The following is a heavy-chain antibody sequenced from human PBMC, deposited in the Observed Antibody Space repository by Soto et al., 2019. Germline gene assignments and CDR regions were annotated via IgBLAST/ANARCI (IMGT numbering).Heavy chain of an antibody. CDR1: GYTFTSYG. V-gene: IGHV1-18*01. CDR3: ARVNVDTAMVDVDY. D-gene: IGHD5-18*01. Sequence: ASVKVSCKASGYTFTSYGISWVRQAPGQGLEWMGWISAYNGNTNYAQKLQGRVTMTKDTSTSTAYMELRSLRSDDTAVYYCARVNVDTAMVDVDYWGQGTLVTVSS. CDR2: ISAYNGNT. J-gene: IGHJ4*02.